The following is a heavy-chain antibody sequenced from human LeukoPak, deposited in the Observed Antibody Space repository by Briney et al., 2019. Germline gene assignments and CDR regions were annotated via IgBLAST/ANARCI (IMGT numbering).Heavy chain of an antibody. CDR1: GINFSDSE. V-gene: IGHV3-48*03. CDR2: ISSSGTTI. CDR3: ARGVPTGYSTSCYDY. D-gene: IGHD3/OR15-3a*01. Sequence: GGSLRLSCAASGINFSDSEMNWVRQAPGKGLEWVSYISSSGTTIYYADSVKGRFTISRDNAKNSLYLQMNSLRAEDTAVYYCARGVPTGYSTSCYDYWGQGTLVTVSS. J-gene: IGHJ4*02.